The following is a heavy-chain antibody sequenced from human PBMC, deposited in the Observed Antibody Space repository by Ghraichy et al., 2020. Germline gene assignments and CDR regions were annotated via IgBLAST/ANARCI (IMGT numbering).Heavy chain of an antibody. Sequence: SETLSLICTLSGGSISSYYWSWIRQPPGKGLEGIGQIYHTGSTDYNPSLKGRVTISVDTSLNQFSLTLTSVTAADTAVYYCARNHGDDLYYYYHVDVWGKGTPVTVSS. V-gene: IGHV4-59*01. CDR3: ARNHGDDLYYYYHVDV. CDR1: GGSISSYY. J-gene: IGHJ6*03. CDR2: IYHTGST. D-gene: IGHD2-21*02.